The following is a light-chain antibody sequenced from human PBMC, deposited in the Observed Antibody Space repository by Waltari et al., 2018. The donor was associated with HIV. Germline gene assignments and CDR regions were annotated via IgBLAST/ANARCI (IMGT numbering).Light chain of an antibody. Sequence: QSVLTQPPSTSAPPGQRVTILCSGASSNIGSHFVSWSQQVPGATPNLLIYQRDRRPSGVPDRFSGSESGTSASLAINGLRSEDEAVYYCAAWDNYLNAWVFGGGTKVTVL. V-gene: IGLV1-47*01. CDR2: QRD. CDR1: SSNIGSHF. CDR3: AAWDNYLNAWV. J-gene: IGLJ3*02.